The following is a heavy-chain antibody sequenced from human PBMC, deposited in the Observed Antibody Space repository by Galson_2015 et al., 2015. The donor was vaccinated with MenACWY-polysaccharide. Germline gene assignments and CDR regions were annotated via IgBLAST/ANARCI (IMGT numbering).Heavy chain of an antibody. D-gene: IGHD1-26*01. Sequence: SVKVSCKASGYTFTGYYMHWVRQAPGQGLEWMGWINPNSGGTNYAQKFQGRVTMTRDTSISTAYMELSRLRSDDTAVYYCARVSGSYPAYAFDIWGQGTMVTASS. J-gene: IGHJ3*02. V-gene: IGHV1-2*02. CDR2: INPNSGGT. CDR1: GYTFTGYY. CDR3: ARVSGSYPAYAFDI.